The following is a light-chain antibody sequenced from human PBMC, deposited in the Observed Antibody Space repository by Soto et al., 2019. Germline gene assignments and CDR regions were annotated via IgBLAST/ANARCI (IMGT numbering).Light chain of an antibody. CDR1: QSVNSN. Sequence: EIVMTQSAAILSVSQGDTATLSCRASQSVNSNLAWYQQKPGQAPRLLISGASTRATGIPARFSGSGSGTEFTLIISSLQSEDFAVYYCQQYNNWPPWTFGQGTKV. CDR2: GAS. V-gene: IGKV3-15*01. CDR3: QQYNNWPPWT. J-gene: IGKJ1*01.